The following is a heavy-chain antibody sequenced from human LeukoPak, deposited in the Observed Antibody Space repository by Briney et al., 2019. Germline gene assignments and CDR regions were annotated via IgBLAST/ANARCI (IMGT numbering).Heavy chain of an antibody. Sequence: SSVKVSCKASGCTFNGYYINWVQQAPGQGPEWMGWINPNSGGTNYAQKFQGRVTMTRDTSISTAYMELSRLTSDDTAVYYCAREVTTGTTGYWGQGTLVTVSS. D-gene: IGHD1-1*01. V-gene: IGHV1-2*02. J-gene: IGHJ4*02. CDR1: GCTFNGYY. CDR2: INPNSGGT. CDR3: AREVTTGTTGY.